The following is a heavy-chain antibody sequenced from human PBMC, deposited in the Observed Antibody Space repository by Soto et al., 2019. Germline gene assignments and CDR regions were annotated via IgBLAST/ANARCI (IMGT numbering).Heavy chain of an antibody. J-gene: IGHJ4*02. CDR2: MSDDGSKK. CDR1: GFSFSKYG. D-gene: IGHD3-16*01. V-gene: IGHV3-30*18. CDR3: AKDLRETGGYYFDC. Sequence: QVQLVESGGGVVQPGRSLRLSCAASGFSFSKYGMHWVRQAPGKGLEWVAEMSDDGSKKYYGDSVKGRFTISRDNSKNTLYLLMDSLRPEDTAMYYCAKDLRETGGYYFDCWGQGTLVTVSS.